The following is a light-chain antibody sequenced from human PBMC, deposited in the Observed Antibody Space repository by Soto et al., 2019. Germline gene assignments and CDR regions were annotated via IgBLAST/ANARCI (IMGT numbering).Light chain of an antibody. Sequence: QSVLTQPPSVSGAPGQRVTISCSGSSSNIGAGYDVQWYRQFPGTAPKLIIYANSDRPSGVPDRFSGSKSGTSASLAITGLHAEDEADYYCQSYDSSLIVSKVFGTGTKLTVL. J-gene: IGLJ1*01. V-gene: IGLV1-40*01. CDR2: ANS. CDR1: SSNIGAGYD. CDR3: QSYDSSLIVSKV.